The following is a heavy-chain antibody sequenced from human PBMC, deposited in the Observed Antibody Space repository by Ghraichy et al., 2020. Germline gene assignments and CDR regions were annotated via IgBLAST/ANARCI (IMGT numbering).Heavy chain of an antibody. D-gene: IGHD6-19*01. CDR1: GGSFSGYY. Sequence: SETLSLTCAVYGGSFSGYYWSWIRQPPGKGLEWIGEINHSGSTNYNPSLKSRVTISVDTSKNQFSLKLSSVTAADTAVYYCAREYSSGWYLSPSFDYWGQGTLVTVSS. CDR3: AREYSSGWYLSPSFDY. CDR2: INHSGST. J-gene: IGHJ4*02. V-gene: IGHV4-34*01.